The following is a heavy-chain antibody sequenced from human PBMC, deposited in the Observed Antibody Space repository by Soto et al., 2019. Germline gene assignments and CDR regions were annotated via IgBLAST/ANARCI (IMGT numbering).Heavy chain of an antibody. Sequence: SETLSLTCAVSGGSISSSNWWSWGRRPPGKGLEWIGEIYHSGSTNYNPSLKSRVTISVDKSKNQFSLKLSSVTAADTAVYYCARVSYYDSSGYLSYDFDYWGQGTLVT. CDR1: GGSISSSNW. D-gene: IGHD3-22*01. CDR3: ARVSYYDSSGYLSYDFDY. J-gene: IGHJ4*02. V-gene: IGHV4-4*02. CDR2: IYHSGST.